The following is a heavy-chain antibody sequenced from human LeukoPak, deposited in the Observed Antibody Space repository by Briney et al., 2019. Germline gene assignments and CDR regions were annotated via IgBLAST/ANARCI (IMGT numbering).Heavy chain of an antibody. V-gene: IGHV4-30-2*01. CDR3: ARWDCSSTSCFDSDY. D-gene: IGHD2-2*01. CDR1: GGSISSGGYY. J-gene: IGHJ4*02. Sequence: PSETLSLSCTVSGGSISSGGYYWSWIRQPPGKGLEWIGYIYHSGSTYYNPSLKSRVTISVDRSKNQFSLKLSSVTAADTAVYYCARWDCSSTSCFDSDYWGQGTLVTVSS. CDR2: IYHSGST.